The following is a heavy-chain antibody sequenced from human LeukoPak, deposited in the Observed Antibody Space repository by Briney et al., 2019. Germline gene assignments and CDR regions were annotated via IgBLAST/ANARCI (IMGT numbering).Heavy chain of an antibody. V-gene: IGHV4-39*07. Sequence: PSETLSLTCTVSGGSISSGSYYWGWIRQPPGKGPEWIGSINYSGNTYYNPSLKSRVTISVDTSKNQFSLKLSSVTAADTAVYYCARGALDYGLWYYFDYWGQGTLVTVSS. D-gene: IGHD4-17*01. CDR3: ARGALDYGLWYYFDY. CDR1: GGSISSGSYY. CDR2: INYSGNT. J-gene: IGHJ4*02.